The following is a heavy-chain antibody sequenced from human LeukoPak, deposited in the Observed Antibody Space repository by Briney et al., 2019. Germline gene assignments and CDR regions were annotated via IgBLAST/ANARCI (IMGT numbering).Heavy chain of an antibody. J-gene: IGHJ4*02. CDR3: AKVLSPWGYSSSEPYDY. CDR1: GFTFSSYA. D-gene: IGHD6-6*01. Sequence: GGSLRLSCAASGFTFSSYAMSWVRQAPGKGLEWVSAISGCGGSTYYADSVKGRFTISRDNSKNTLYLQMNSLRAEDTAVYYCAKVLSPWGYSSSEPYDYWGQGTLVTVSS. V-gene: IGHV3-23*01. CDR2: ISGCGGST.